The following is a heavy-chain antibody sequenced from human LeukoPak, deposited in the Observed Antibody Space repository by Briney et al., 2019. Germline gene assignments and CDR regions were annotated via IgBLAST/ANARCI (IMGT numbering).Heavy chain of an antibody. CDR2: IYHSGST. Sequence: SETLSLTCTVSSGSISSYYWSWIRQPPGKGLEWIGSIYHSGSTYYNPSLKSRVTISVDTSKNQFSLKLSSVTAADTAVYYCARHGGEVAAAGDYWGQGTLVTVSS. J-gene: IGHJ4*02. V-gene: IGHV4-59*08. CDR3: ARHGGEVAAAGDY. CDR1: SGSISSYY. D-gene: IGHD6-13*01.